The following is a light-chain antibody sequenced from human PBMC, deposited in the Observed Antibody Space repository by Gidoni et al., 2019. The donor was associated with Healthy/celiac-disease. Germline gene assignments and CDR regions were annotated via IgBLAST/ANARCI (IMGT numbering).Light chain of an antibody. J-gene: IGKJ1*01. CDR3: QQSYSTPRT. V-gene: IGKV1-39*01. CDR2: AAS. CDR1: QSISSY. Sequence: DIQMPQSPSSLSASVGDRVTITCRASQSISSYLNWYQQKPGKAPKLLIYAASSLQSGVPSRFSGSGSGTDFTRTISSLQPEEFATYYCQQSYSTPRTCGQRTKVEIK.